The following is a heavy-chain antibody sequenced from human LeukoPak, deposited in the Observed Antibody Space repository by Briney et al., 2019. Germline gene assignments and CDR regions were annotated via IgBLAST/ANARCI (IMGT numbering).Heavy chain of an antibody. J-gene: IGHJ4*02. CDR1: GFTFSSYG. CDR2: ISYDGSNK. V-gene: IGHV3-30*03. D-gene: IGHD3-22*01. CDR3: ARSYYYDSSHTVDY. Sequence: PGGSLRLSCAASGFTFSSYGMHWVRQAPGKGLEGVAVISYDGSNKYYADSVKGRFTTSRDNSKNTLYLQMNSLRAEDTAVYYCARSYYYDSSHTVDYWGQGTLVTVSS.